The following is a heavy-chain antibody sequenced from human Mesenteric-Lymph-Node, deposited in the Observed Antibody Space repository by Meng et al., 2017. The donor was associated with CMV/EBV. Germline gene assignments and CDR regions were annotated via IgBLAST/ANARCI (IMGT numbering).Heavy chain of an antibody. J-gene: IGHJ3*02. CDR3: ATDGRLVQGAFDI. D-gene: IGHD6-6*01. Sequence: ESLKISCEASGFTFRDYYMAWIRQHPGKGLEWIGNISYTGSTNYNSSLKSRLTMSVDTSKNQLSLRLTSLTAADTAVYYCATDGRLVQGAFDIWGQGTMVTVSS. CDR1: GFTFRDYY. CDR2: ISYTGST. V-gene: IGHV4-59*12.